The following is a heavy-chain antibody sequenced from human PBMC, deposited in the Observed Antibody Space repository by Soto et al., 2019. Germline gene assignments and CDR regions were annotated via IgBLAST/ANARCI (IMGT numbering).Heavy chain of an antibody. D-gene: IGHD3-16*01. CDR1: GFTFDDYA. CDR3: AISLVVYWGLHDY. CDR2: ISWNSGNI. V-gene: IGHV3-9*01. Sequence: EVQLVESGGGLVQPGRSLRLSCAASGFTFDDYAMHWVRQAPGKGLEWVSGISWNSGNIDYADSVKGRFTISRDNAKNSLYLQMNSLRTEDTALYYCAISLVVYWGLHDYWGQGTLVTVSS. J-gene: IGHJ4*02.